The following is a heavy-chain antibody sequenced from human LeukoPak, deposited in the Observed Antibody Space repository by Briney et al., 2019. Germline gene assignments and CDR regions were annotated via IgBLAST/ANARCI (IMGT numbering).Heavy chain of an antibody. CDR1: GFRFSNYA. V-gene: IGHV3-23*01. CDR3: ARSYSSGIGDY. CDR2: ISGSGYST. J-gene: IGHJ4*02. Sequence: GGSLRLSCAASGFRFSNYAMSWVRQPPGKGLEWVSSISGSGYSTHQADSVKGRFTISRDNSKNTLYLQMNSLRAEDTAVYYCARSYSSGIGDYWGQGTLVTVSS. D-gene: IGHD6-19*01.